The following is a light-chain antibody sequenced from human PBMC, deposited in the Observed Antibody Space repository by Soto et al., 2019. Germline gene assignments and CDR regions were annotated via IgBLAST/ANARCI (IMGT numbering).Light chain of an antibody. J-gene: IGLJ2*01. V-gene: IGLV2-23*02. CDR2: DVN. CDR3: CSYAGSGTVV. Sequence: QSALTQPASVSGSPGQSITISCTSSDVGTYNLVSWYQHHPGKAPKLMIYDVNKRPSGVSDRFSGSKSGNTASLTISGLQAEDEADYHCCSYAGSGTVVFGGGTKLTVL. CDR1: SSDVGTYNL.